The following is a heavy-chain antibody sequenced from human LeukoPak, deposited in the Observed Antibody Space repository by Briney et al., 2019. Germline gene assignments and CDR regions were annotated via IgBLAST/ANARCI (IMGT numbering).Heavy chain of an antibody. J-gene: IGHJ3*02. CDR1: GFTFSSYS. V-gene: IGHV3-21*01. Sequence: GGSLRLSCAASGFTFSSYSMNWVRQAPGKGLEWVLSISSSSSYIYYADSVKGRFTISRDNAKNSLYLQMNSLRAEDTVVYYCARGRGEYYYDSSGLGDAFDIWGQGTMVTVSS. CDR2: ISSSSSYI. CDR3: ARGRGEYYYDSSGLGDAFDI. D-gene: IGHD3-22*01.